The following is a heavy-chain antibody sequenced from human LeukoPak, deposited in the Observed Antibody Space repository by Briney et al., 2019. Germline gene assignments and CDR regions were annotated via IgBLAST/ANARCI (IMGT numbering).Heavy chain of an antibody. Sequence: GGSLRLSCAASGFTFDDYGMSWVRQAPGKGLEWVSGINWNGGSTGYADSVKGRFTISRDNAKNSLYLQMNSLRAEDTALYYCAKDTRPLIAAAGYFDYWGQGTLVTVSS. CDR3: AKDTRPLIAAAGYFDY. CDR2: INWNGGST. CDR1: GFTFDDYG. J-gene: IGHJ4*02. V-gene: IGHV3-20*04. D-gene: IGHD6-13*01.